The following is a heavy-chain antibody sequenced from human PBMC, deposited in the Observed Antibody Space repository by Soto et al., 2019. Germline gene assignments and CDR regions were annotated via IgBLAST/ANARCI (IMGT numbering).Heavy chain of an antibody. Sequence: QLQLQESGPGLVKPSETLSLTSRVSDGSMNRDSSNWGGIRQPPGMGREGIGVINHSGSTYHNLSLKGRVTMSVDASRNQFSLKLTSMTAADTAVYYCARLGGYVSVGYYYLWDSWGQGTLVTVSS. CDR1: DGSMNRDSSN. CDR3: ARLGGYVSVGYYYLWDS. V-gene: IGHV4-39*01. J-gene: IGHJ4*02. D-gene: IGHD3-22*01. CDR2: INHSGST.